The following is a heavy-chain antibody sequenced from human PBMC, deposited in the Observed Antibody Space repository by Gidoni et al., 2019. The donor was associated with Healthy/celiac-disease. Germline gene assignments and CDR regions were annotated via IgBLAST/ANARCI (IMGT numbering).Heavy chain of an antibody. CDR3: AKDFMVRGVLTITAANFDY. J-gene: IGHJ4*02. Sequence: EVQLLESGGGLVQPGGSLRRSCAAPGFTFSSHAISWVRQAPGMGREWVSAISGSGGSTYYEDSVKGRVTISRDNSKNTLYMQMNSLRAEDTAVYYCAKDFMVRGVLTITAANFDYWGQGTLVTVSS. V-gene: IGHV3-23*01. D-gene: IGHD3-10*01. CDR1: GFTFSSHA. CDR2: ISGSGGST.